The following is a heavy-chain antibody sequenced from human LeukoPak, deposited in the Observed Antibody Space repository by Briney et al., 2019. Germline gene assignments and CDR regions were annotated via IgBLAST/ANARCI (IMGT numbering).Heavy chain of an antibody. CDR3: AKVRIAASHFDY. Sequence: GGSLRLSCAASGFTFSSYAMGWVRQAPGKGLEWVSAISGSGGSTYYADSVKGRFTISRDNSKNTLYLQMNSLRAEDTAVYYCAKVRIAASHFDYWGQGTLVTVSS. J-gene: IGHJ4*02. CDR2: ISGSGGST. V-gene: IGHV3-23*01. CDR1: GFTFSSYA. D-gene: IGHD6-13*01.